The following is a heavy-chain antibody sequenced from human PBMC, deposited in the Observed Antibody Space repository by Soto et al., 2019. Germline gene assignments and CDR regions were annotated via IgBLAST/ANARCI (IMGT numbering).Heavy chain of an antibody. J-gene: IGHJ6*02. CDR2: INSDGSST. CDR3: TRPGYYDMEV. V-gene: IGHV3-74*01. CDR1: GFSFSSYG. Sequence: GGSLRLSCAASGFSFSSYGMHWVRQAPGKGLVWVSRINSDGSSTSYADSVKGRFTISRDNAKNTLYLQMNSLRVEDTAVDDCTRPGYYDMEVWGQGTTVTVAS.